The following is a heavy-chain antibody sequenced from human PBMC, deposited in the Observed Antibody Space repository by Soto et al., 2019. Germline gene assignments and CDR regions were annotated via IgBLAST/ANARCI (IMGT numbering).Heavy chain of an antibody. CDR1: GYSFASYW. Sequence: GESLKISCKGSGYSFASYWIGWVRQMPGKGLEWVRIIYPGDSDTRYSPSFQGQVTISADKSISTAYLQWSSLKASDTAMYYCARQQDIVVVPAAAYGMDVWGQGTTVTVSS. V-gene: IGHV5-51*01. J-gene: IGHJ6*02. CDR3: ARQQDIVVVPAAAYGMDV. CDR2: IYPGDSDT. D-gene: IGHD2-2*01.